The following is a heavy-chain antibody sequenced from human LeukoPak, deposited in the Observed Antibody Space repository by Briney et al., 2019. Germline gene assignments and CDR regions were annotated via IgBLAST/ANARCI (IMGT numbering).Heavy chain of an antibody. CDR1: GFTFSSYS. CDR2: IYSGGST. D-gene: IGHD1-26*01. V-gene: IGHV3-53*01. CDR3: ARAPGLRLLNSGSYYYYMDV. Sequence: PGGSLRLSRAASGFTFSSYSMNWVRQAPGKGLEWVSVIYSGGSTYYADSVKGRFTISRDNSKNTLYLQMNSLRAEDTAVYYCARAPGLRLLNSGSYYYYMDVWGKGTTVTVSS. J-gene: IGHJ6*03.